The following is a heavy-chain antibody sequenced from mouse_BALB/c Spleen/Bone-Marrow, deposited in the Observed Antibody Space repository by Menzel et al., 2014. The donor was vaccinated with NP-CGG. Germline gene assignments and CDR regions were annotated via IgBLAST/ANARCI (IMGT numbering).Heavy chain of an antibody. Sequence: VQLQQSGAELAKPGASVKMSCKASGYTFTSYWMHWVKQRPGQGLEWIEYINPSTGYTEYNQKFKDKATLTADKSSSTAYMHLSSLTSEDSAVYYCVYGNYYLAYWGQGTLVTVSA. D-gene: IGHD2-1*01. J-gene: IGHJ3*01. V-gene: IGHV1-7*01. CDR1: GYTFTSYW. CDR2: INPSTGYT. CDR3: VYGNYYLAY.